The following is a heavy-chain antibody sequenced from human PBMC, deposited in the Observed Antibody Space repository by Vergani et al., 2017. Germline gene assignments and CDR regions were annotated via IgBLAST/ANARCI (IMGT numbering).Heavy chain of an antibody. CDR1: GGSISSSSYY. J-gene: IGHJ2*01. D-gene: IGHD3-16*01. V-gene: IGHV4-39*01. CDR2: IYHVWST. Sequence: QLQLQESGPGLVKPSETLSLTCTVSGGSISSSSYYWGWIRQPPEKGLEWIGIIYHVWSTYYNPSLKSRVTISVDTSKNHFSLRLTSVTAADTAVYYCASGKYYSDSTSHFRGRYFDVSGRGTLVTVPS. CDR3: ASGKYYSDSTSHFRGRYFDV.